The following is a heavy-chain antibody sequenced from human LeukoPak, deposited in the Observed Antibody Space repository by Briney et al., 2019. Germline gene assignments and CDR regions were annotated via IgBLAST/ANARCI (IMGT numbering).Heavy chain of an antibody. CDR3: ARDYVYAFDY. CDR2: ISGDGNAK. J-gene: IGHJ4*02. CDR1: GFSFSSYS. V-gene: IGHV3-48*01. Sequence: GGSLRLSCAASGFSFSSYSINWARQAPGKGLEWVSYISGDGNAKHYTDSVKGRFTISRDNAKNALYLQMNSLRAEDTAVYFCARDYVYAFDYWGQGTLVTVPS. D-gene: IGHD2/OR15-2a*01.